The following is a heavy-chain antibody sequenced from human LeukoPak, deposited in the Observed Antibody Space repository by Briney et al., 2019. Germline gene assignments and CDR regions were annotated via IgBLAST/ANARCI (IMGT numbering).Heavy chain of an antibody. CDR2: ISPGSRTI. Sequence: GGSLRLSCVASGFTFSSYSMNWVRQAPGKGLEWVSYISPGSRTIYYADSVKGRFTMSRDNADNLLFLQMNSLRVEDTGVYYCARGMTALDYWGQGTLVTVSS. J-gene: IGHJ4*02. CDR3: ARGMTALDY. CDR1: GFTFSSYS. V-gene: IGHV3-48*01.